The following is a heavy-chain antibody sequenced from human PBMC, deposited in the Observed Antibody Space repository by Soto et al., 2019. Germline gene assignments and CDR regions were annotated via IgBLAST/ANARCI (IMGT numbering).Heavy chain of an antibody. J-gene: IGHJ6*02. CDR1: GGSISSTDHY. D-gene: IGHD2-15*01. V-gene: IGHV4-39*01. Sequence: SETLSLTCTVSGGSISSTDHYWGWARQPPGKGLEWLGSIYFAGSTFHNPALKSRATISVDTSRNQFSLRLTTVTASDTAVYYCARLVFHCLRGSCDDYSFYGLDVWGQGTTVTVSS. CDR3: ARLVFHCLRGSCDDYSFYGLDV. CDR2: IYFAGST.